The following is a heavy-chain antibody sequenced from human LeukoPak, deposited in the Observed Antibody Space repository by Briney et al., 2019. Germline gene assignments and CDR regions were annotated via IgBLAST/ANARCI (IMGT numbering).Heavy chain of an antibody. CDR1: GYAFTGYY. Sequence: ASVKVSCKSSGYAFTGYYIHLVRQAPGQGLEWMGWINPTSGGTSYADKFQGRVTMTRDSSISTAYMELSSLKSDDTAVYYCARDEWELRAPFYWGQGTLVTVSS. CDR3: ARDEWELRAPFY. V-gene: IGHV1-2*02. CDR2: INPTSGGT. J-gene: IGHJ4*02. D-gene: IGHD1-26*01.